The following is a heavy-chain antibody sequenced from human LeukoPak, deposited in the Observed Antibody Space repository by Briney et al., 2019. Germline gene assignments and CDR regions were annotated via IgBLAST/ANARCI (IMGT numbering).Heavy chain of an antibody. CDR3: ARDYYGSGSHHDAFDI. J-gene: IGHJ3*02. CDR2: ISSRSYT. Sequence: GGSLRLSCAASGFTFSDYYMSWIRQAPGKGLEWVSYISSRSYTNYADSVKGRFTISRDNAKKSLYLQMNSLRAEDTAVYYCARDYYGSGSHHDAFDIWGQGTMVTVSS. CDR1: GFTFSDYY. D-gene: IGHD3-10*01. V-gene: IGHV3-11*05.